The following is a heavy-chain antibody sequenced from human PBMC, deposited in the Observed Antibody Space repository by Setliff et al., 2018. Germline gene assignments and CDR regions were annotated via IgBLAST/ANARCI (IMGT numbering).Heavy chain of an antibody. V-gene: IGHV1-18*01. CDR2: INNYSFKT. J-gene: IGHJ4*02. Sequence: GASVKVSCKASGYTYTNYGITWVRQAPGQGLEWMGWINNYSFKTNYPQKFLGRVTMTTDTSTSAAYMELKSLRSDDTAVYYCARINFYVSSGYYYAPDYWGQGTLVTVSS. CDR1: GYTYTNYG. CDR3: ARINFYVSSGYYYAPDY. D-gene: IGHD3-22*01.